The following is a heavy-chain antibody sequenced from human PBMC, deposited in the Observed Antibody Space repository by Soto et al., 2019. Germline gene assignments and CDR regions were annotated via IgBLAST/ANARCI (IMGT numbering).Heavy chain of an antibody. CDR3: AKVFGYYGSGSYYNDHDYYFDY. CDR2: ISGSGGST. V-gene: IGHV3-23*01. J-gene: IGHJ4*02. Sequence: GGSLRLSCAASRFTFSSYAMSWVRQAPGKGLEWVSAISGSGGSTYYADSVKGRFTVSRDNSKNTLYLQMNSLRAEDTAVYYCAKVFGYYGSGSYYNDHDYYFDYWGQGTLVTVSS. CDR1: RFTFSSYA. D-gene: IGHD3-10*01.